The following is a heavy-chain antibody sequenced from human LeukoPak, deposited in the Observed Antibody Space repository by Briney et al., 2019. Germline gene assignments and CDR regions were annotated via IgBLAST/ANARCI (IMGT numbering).Heavy chain of an antibody. CDR1: GYTFTKYY. Sequence: ASVKVSCKASGYTFTKYYMHWVRQAPGQGLEWMGIINPSGGSTSYAQKFQGRVTMTEDTSTDTAYMELSSLRSEDTAVYYCATVNKYSGGSGAFDIWGQGTMVTVSS. V-gene: IGHV1-46*01. CDR2: INPSGGST. D-gene: IGHD2-15*01. J-gene: IGHJ3*02. CDR3: ATVNKYSGGSGAFDI.